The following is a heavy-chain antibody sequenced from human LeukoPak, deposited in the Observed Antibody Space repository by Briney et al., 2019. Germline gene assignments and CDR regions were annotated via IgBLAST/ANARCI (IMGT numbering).Heavy chain of an antibody. D-gene: IGHD6-13*01. J-gene: IGHJ6*02. Sequence: PSETLSLTCTVSGGSISSYYWSWIRQPPGKGLEWIAYISDIGSINYNPSLKSRVTISLDTSKNQFSLELSSVTAADTAVYYCARAFLAAAGTFVYYYYGMDVWGQGTTVTVSS. CDR2: ISDIGSI. CDR3: ARAFLAAAGTFVYYYYGMDV. CDR1: GGSISSYY. V-gene: IGHV4-59*12.